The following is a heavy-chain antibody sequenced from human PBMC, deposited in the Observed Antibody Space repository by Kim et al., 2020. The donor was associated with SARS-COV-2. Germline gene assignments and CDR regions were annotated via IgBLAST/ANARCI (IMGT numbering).Heavy chain of an antibody. CDR2: IFHSGST. Sequence: SETLSLTCTVSGGSVSSDRYYWSWIRQPPGRGLEWIGYIFHSGSTKYNPSLKSRLTMSVDTSRSQFSLKLTSVTAADTAVYYCTGILVTRGYMGSFDDWGQGTLVTVSS. V-gene: IGHV4-61*01. J-gene: IGHJ4*02. CDR1: GGSVSSDRYY. CDR3: TGILVTRGYMGSFDD. D-gene: IGHD5-12*01.